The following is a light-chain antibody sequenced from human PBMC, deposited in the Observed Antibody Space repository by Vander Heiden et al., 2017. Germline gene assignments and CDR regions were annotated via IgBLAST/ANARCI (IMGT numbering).Light chain of an antibody. CDR2: ATS. V-gene: IGKV1-39*01. J-gene: IGKJ4*01. CDR1: QSISSY. CDR3: QQSDSTPVP. Sequence: DIEMTQSPSSLSASLGDRVTITCRASQSISSYLNWYHQKPGKAPKLLIYATSSLQSGVPSRFSGSGSGTDFTLTISSLQPEDFATYYCQQSDSTPVPFAGGTKVEIK.